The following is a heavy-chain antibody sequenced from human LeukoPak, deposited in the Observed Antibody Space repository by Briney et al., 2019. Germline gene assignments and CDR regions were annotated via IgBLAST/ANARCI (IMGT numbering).Heavy chain of an antibody. V-gene: IGHV1-2*02. CDR1: GYTFTGYY. J-gene: IGHJ6*02. Sequence: ASVKVSCKASGYTFTGYYMHWVRQAPGQGLEWMGWINPNSGGTNYAQKFQGRVTMTRDTSISTAYMELSRLRSDDTAVYYCARRYRLDYYYYYGMDVWGQGTTVTVPS. D-gene: IGHD5-18*01. CDR3: ARRYRLDYYYYYGMDV. CDR2: INPNSGGT.